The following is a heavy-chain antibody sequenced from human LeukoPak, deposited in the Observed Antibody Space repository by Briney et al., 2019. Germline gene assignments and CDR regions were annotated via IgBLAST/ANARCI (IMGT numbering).Heavy chain of an antibody. J-gene: IGHJ4*02. Sequence: GGSLRLSCAASGFTFSSYGMHWVRQAPGKGLEWVAVISYDGSNKYYADSVKGRFTISRDNSKNTLYLQMNSLRAEDTAVYYCAKPYYDFWSGYYTFWGQGTLVTVSS. D-gene: IGHD3-3*01. CDR2: ISYDGSNK. V-gene: IGHV3-30*18. CDR3: AKPYYDFWSGYYTF. CDR1: GFTFSSYG.